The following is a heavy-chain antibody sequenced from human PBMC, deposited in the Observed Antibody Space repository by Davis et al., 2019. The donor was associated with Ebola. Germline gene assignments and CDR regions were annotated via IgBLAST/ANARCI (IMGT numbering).Heavy chain of an antibody. CDR1: AFTFSSDW. V-gene: IGHV3-7*01. Sequence: GGSLRLSCTDSAFTFSSDWMSWVRQAPGKGLEWVANIKQDGSEKYYVDSLKGRFTISRDNAKNSLSLQMNGLRAEDTAFYYCARGPSTGNSFTYWGQGTLVTVS. CDR3: ARGPSTGNSFTY. D-gene: IGHD4-23*01. J-gene: IGHJ4*02. CDR2: IKQDGSEK.